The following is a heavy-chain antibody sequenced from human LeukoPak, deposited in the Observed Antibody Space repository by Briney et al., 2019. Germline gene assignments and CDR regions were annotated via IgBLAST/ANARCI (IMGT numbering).Heavy chain of an antibody. CDR1: GGSISSYY. D-gene: IGHD2-21*02. J-gene: IGHJ6*02. V-gene: IGHV4-59*08. CDR2: IYYSGST. CDR3: ARGDSYCGGDCYSGGYYYYGMDV. Sequence: SETLSLTCTVSGGSISSYYWSWIRQPPGKGLEWIGYIYYSGSTNYNSSLKSRVTISVDTSKNQFSLKLSSVTAADTAVYYCARGDSYCGGDCYSGGYYYYGMDVWGQGTTVTVSS.